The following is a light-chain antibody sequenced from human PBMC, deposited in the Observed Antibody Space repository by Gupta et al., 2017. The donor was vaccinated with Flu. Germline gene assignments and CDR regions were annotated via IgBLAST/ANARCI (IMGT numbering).Light chain of an antibody. V-gene: IGLV2-8*01. CDR1: SSDVGSYNY. J-gene: IGLJ1*01. Sequence: SVTISCTGTSSDVGSYNYVSWYQQHPGKAPNLMFYEVTRRPSVVPERFAGSKSGNTASLTVSGHQAEEEADYYCSSYAGSNNYVFGTGTKVTVL. CDR2: EVT. CDR3: SSYAGSNNYV.